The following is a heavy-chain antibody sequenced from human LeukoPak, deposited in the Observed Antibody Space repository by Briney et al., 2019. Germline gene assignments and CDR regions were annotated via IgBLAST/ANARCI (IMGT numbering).Heavy chain of an antibody. CDR3: ARAYAGGDIFTGSVDY. CDR2: VYYSGNA. V-gene: IGHV4-39*07. J-gene: IGHJ4*02. D-gene: IGHD3-9*01. CDR1: GGSISSSSYY. Sequence: SETLSLTCTVSGGSISSSSYYWGWIRQPPGKGLQWIGSVYYSGNAYHNPSLKSRVSISVDTSKNQFSLNLSSVTAADTAVFYCARAYAGGDIFTGSVDYWGQGTLVTVSS.